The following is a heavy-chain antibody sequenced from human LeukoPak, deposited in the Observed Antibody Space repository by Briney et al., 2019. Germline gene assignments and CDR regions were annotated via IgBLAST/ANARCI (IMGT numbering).Heavy chain of an antibody. Sequence: GGSLRLSCAASGFTFSSYWMSWVRQAPGKGLEWVANIKQDGSEKYYVDSVKGRFTISRDNAKNSLYLQMNSLRAEDTAVYYCARGEGGYDFWSGYLWSFVNYYYGMDVWGQGTTVTVSS. CDR1: GFTFSSYW. J-gene: IGHJ6*02. D-gene: IGHD3-3*01. V-gene: IGHV3-7*01. CDR2: IKQDGSEK. CDR3: ARGEGGYDFWSGYLWSFVNYYYGMDV.